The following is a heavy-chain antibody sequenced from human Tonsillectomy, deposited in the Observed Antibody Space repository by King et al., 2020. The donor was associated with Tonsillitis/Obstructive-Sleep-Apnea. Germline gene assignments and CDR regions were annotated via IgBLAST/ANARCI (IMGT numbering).Heavy chain of an antibody. CDR2: TYYRSKWYN. J-gene: IGHJ3*02. Sequence: VQLTQSGPGLVKPSQTLSLTCAISGDSVSSNSAAWTWIRQSPSRGLEWLGRTYYRSKWYNDYAVSVKSRITINPDTSKNQFSLQLNSVTPEDTAVYYCAGSDSSGYYPPDAFDIWGQGTMVTVSS. V-gene: IGHV6-1*01. CDR1: GDSVSSNSAA. D-gene: IGHD3-22*01. CDR3: AGSDSSGYYPPDAFDI.